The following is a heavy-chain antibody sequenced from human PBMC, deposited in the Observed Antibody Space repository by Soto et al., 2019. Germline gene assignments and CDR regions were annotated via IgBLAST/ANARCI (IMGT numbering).Heavy chain of an antibody. D-gene: IGHD1-26*01. CDR3: AKDGRLGAFDI. CDR2: ISYDGSNK. J-gene: IGHJ3*02. V-gene: IGHV3-30*18. CDR1: GFTFSSYG. Sequence: QVQLVESGGGVVQPGRSLRLSCAASGFTFSSYGMHWVRQAPGKGLEWVAVISYDGSNKYYAGSVKGRFTISRDNSKNTLYLQMNSLRAEDTAVYYCAKDGRLGAFDIWGQGTMVTVSS.